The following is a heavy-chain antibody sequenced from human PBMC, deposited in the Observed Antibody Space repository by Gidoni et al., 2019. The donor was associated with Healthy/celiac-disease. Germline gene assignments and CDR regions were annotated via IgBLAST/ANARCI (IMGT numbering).Heavy chain of an antibody. J-gene: IGHJ6*02. D-gene: IGHD2-15*01. Sequence: QVQLQQWGAGLLKPSETLSLTCAVYGGSFSGYYWSWIRQPPGKGLEWIGEINHSGSTNYNPSLKSRVTISVDTSKNQFSLKLSSVTAADTAVYYCASPVGYCSGGSSCGRMDVWGQGTTVTVSS. V-gene: IGHV4-34*01. CDR1: GGSFSGYY. CDR2: INHSGST. CDR3: ASPVGYCSGGSSCGRMDV.